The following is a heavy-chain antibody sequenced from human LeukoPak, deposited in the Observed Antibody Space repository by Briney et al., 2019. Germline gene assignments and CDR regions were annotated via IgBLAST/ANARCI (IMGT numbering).Heavy chain of an antibody. CDR1: GGSISSYY. D-gene: IGHD6-13*01. CDR3: ARGSSWYVY. J-gene: IGHJ4*02. CDR2: INHSGST. Sequence: PSETLSLTCPVSGGSISSYYWSWIRQPPGKGLEWIGEINHSGSTNYNPSLKSRVTISVDTSKNQFSLKLSSVTAADTAVYYCARGSSWYVYWGQGTLVTVSS. V-gene: IGHV4-34*01.